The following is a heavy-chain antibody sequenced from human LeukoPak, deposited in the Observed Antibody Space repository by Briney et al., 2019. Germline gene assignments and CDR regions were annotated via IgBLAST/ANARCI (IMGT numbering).Heavy chain of an antibody. CDR2: INPNNGNA. D-gene: IGHD2-2*01. Sequence: ASVKVSCKASGYTFTSFDLNWVRQAPGQGLEWVGWINPNNGNADYAQRFQGRVTMTRDTAISTVYMELSSLTYEDTAVYYCARPISRPSNYYSMDVWGRGTTVTVSS. J-gene: IGHJ6*03. V-gene: IGHV1-8*01. CDR3: ARPISRPSNYYSMDV. CDR1: GYTFTSFD.